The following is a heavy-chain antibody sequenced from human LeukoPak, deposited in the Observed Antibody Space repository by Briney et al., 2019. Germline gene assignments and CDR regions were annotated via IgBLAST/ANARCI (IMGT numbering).Heavy chain of an antibody. Sequence: ASVKVSCKVSGYTLTELSMHWVRQAPGKGLEWMGGFDPEDGETIYAQKFQGRVTITADESTSTAYMELSSLRSEDTAVYYCARDARQQLANYFGPWGQGTLVTVSS. D-gene: IGHD6-13*01. V-gene: IGHV1-24*01. CDR3: ARDARQQLANYFGP. CDR1: GYTLTELS. CDR2: FDPEDGET. J-gene: IGHJ5*02.